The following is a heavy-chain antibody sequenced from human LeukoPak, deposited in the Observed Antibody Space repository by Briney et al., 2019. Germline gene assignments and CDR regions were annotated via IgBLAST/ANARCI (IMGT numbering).Heavy chain of an antibody. CDR2: IYTSGST. D-gene: IGHD6-19*01. CDR1: GGSISSYY. V-gene: IGHV4-4*07. CDR3: ARGDSSGWKGDAFDI. Sequence: SETLSLTCTVSGGSISSYYWSWIRQPAGKGLEWIGRIYTSGSTNYNPSLKSRVTMSVDTSKNQFSLKLSSVTAADTAVYYCARGDSSGWKGDAFDIWGQGTMVTVSS. J-gene: IGHJ3*02.